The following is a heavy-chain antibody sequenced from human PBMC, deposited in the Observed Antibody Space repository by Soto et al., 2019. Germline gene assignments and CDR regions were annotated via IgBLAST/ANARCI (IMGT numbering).Heavy chain of an antibody. CDR2: IYPGDSDT. V-gene: IGHV5-51*01. CDR3: ASSSNRYCSSTSCPDAFDI. CDR1: GYSFTSYW. J-gene: IGHJ3*02. D-gene: IGHD2-2*01. Sequence: GESLKISCNGSGYSFTSYWIGWVRQMPGKGLEWMGIIYPGDSDTRYSPSFQGQVTISADKSISTAYLQWSSLKASDTAMYYCASSSNRYCSSTSCPDAFDIWGQGTMVTVSS.